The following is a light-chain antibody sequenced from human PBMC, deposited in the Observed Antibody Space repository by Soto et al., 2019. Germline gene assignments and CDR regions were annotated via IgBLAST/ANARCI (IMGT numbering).Light chain of an antibody. J-gene: IGKJ5*01. V-gene: IGKV1-9*01. CDR1: QGISSN. CDR3: QQFNSYPIT. CDR2: AAS. Sequence: DIQLTQSPSFLSASVGDRVTITCRASQGISSNLAWYQQKPGKAPKLLIYAASTLQSGFPSRFSGSGSGTEFTLTISSLQPEDFATYYCQQFNSYPITFGQGTRREIK.